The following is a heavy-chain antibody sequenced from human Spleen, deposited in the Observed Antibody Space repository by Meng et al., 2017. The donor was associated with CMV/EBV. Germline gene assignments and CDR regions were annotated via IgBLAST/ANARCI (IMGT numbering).Heavy chain of an antibody. CDR2: INHSGST. CDR1: GGSFSGYY. CDR3: ARGGYSGYYGY. D-gene: IGHD5-12*01. Sequence: QVQLQQWGAGLLKPSETLSLTCAVYGGSFSGYYWSWIRQPPGKGLEWIGEINHSGSTNYNPSLKSRVTISVDTSKNQFSLKLSSVTAADTAVYYCARGGYSGYYGYWGQGTLVTVSS. J-gene: IGHJ4*02. V-gene: IGHV4-34*01.